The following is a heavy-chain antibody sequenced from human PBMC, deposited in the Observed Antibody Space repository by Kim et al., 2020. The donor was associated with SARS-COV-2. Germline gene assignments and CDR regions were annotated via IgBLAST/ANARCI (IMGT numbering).Heavy chain of an antibody. J-gene: IGHJ4*02. CDR2: IKEDGSEK. D-gene: IGHD2-2*01. Sequence: GGSLRLSCVGSGFTFSGFWMTWVRQAPGVGLEWLANIKEDGSEKYYVDSVEGRFTISRDNVKNSVYLYMNNLRADDTATYYCARGTSFTNWGQGTLVTVSS. CDR3: ARGTSFTN. V-gene: IGHV3-7*03. CDR1: GFTFSGFW.